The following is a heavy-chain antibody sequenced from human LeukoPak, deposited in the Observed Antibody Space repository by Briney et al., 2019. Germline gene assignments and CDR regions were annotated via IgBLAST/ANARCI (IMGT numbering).Heavy chain of an antibody. CDR3: AMSYYDILTGF. CDR1: GGTFSSYA. D-gene: IGHD3-9*01. J-gene: IGHJ4*02. V-gene: IGHV1-69*01. CDR2: IIPIFGTA. Sequence: SVKVSCKASGGTFSSYAISWVRQAPGQGLEWMGGIIPIFGTANYAQKFQGRVTITADESTSTTYMELSSLRSEDTAVYYCAMSYYDILTGFWGQGTLVTVSS.